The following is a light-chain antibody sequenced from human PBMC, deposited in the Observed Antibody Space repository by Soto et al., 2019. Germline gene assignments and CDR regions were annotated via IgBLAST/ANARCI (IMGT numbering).Light chain of an antibody. CDR3: SSYTSSSYTSSSTVV. V-gene: IGLV2-14*01. CDR2: EVS. J-gene: IGLJ2*01. CDR1: SSDVGGYNY. Sequence: QSVLTQPASVSGSPGQSITISCTGTSSDVGGYNYVSWYQQHPGKAPKLMIYEVSNRPSGVSNRFSGSKSGNTASLTISGLQAEDEGDYYCSSYTSSSYTSSSTVVFGGGTQLTVL.